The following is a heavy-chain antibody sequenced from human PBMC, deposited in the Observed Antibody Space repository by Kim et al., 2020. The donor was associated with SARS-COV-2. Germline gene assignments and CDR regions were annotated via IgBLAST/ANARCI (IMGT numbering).Heavy chain of an antibody. Sequence: GGSLRLSCAASGFTFSNSGMHWVRQAPGKGLEWVAVISYDGSNKYYADSVKGRFTISRDNSKNTLYLQMNSLRAEDTAVYYCAKVPSRIAVAGTQRDYWGQGTLVTVSS. CDR3: AKVPSRIAVAGTQRDY. V-gene: IGHV3-30*18. CDR1: GFTFSNSG. D-gene: IGHD6-19*01. CDR2: ISYDGSNK. J-gene: IGHJ4*02.